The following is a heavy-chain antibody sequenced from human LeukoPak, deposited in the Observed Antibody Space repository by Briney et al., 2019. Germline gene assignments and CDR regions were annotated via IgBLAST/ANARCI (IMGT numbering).Heavy chain of an antibody. J-gene: IGHJ4*02. V-gene: IGHV3-66*01. CDR1: GFTVSSNY. Sequence: GGSLRLSCAASGFTVSSNYMSWVRQAPGKGLEWVSVIYSGGSTYYADSVKGRFTISRDNSKNTLYLQMNSLRAEYTAVYYCALGDYEYYFDYLRQGTLVTVSS. D-gene: IGHD4-17*01. CDR3: ALGDYEYYFDY. CDR2: IYSGGST.